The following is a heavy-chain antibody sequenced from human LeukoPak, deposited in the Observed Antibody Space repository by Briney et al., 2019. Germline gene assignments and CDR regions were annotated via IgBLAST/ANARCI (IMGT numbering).Heavy chain of an antibody. CDR2: ISGSGGST. CDR1: GFTFGSYA. V-gene: IGHV3-23*01. D-gene: IGHD3-22*01. CDR3: ARTGGYYYDSSGYYLY. Sequence: GGSLRLSCAASGFTFGSYAMSWVRQAPGKGLEWVSAISGSGGSTYYADSVKGRFTISRDNSKNTLYLQMNSLRAEDTAVYYCARTGGYYYDSSGYYLYWGQGTLVTVSS. J-gene: IGHJ4*02.